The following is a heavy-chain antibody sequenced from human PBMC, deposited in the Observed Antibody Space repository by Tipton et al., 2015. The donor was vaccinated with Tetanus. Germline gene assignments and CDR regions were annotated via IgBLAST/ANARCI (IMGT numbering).Heavy chain of an antibody. D-gene: IGHD4-17*01. CDR2: INPNSGGT. V-gene: IGHV1-2*04. Sequence: QLVQSGAEVKKPGASVKVSCKASGYTFTGYYMHWVRQAPGQGLEWMGWINPNSGGTNYAQKFQGWVTMTRDTSISTAYMELSRLRSDDTAVYYCARDTLIDYGDPIWYFDLWDRGTLVTVSS. CDR1: GYTFTGYY. CDR3: ARDTLIDYGDPIWYFDL. J-gene: IGHJ2*01.